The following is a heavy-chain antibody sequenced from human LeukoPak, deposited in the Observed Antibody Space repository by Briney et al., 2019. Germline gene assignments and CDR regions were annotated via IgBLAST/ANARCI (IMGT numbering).Heavy chain of an antibody. D-gene: IGHD4-23*01. Sequence: GGSLRLSRAASGFTFSSYWMNWVRQAPGKGLVWVSRIASDGSSTTYADSVKGRFSISRDNAKNTLYLQMNSLRVEDTAVYYCARGRPHGNDYWGQGTLVTVSS. CDR1: GFTFSSYW. CDR2: IASDGSST. CDR3: ARGRPHGNDY. V-gene: IGHV3-74*01. J-gene: IGHJ4*02.